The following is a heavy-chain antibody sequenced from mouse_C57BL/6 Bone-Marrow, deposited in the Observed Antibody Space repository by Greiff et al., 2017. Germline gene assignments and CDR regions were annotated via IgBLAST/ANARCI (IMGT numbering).Heavy chain of an antibody. CDR3: ARNYYGSSPWWYFDV. J-gene: IGHJ1*03. D-gene: IGHD1-1*01. CDR1: EYEFPSHD. V-gene: IGHV5-2*01. CDR2: INSDGGST. Sequence: EVHLVESGGGLVQPGESLKLSCESNEYEFPSHDMSWVRKTPEKRLELVAAINSDGGSTYYPDTMERRFIISRDNTKKTLYLQMSSLRSEDTALYYCARNYYGSSPWWYFDVWGTGTTVTVSS.